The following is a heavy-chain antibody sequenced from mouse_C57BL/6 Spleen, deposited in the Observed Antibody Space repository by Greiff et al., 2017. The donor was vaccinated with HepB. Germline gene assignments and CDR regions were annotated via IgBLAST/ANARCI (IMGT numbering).Heavy chain of an antibody. D-gene: IGHD2-4*01. Sequence: QVQLQQPGAELVKPGASVKLSCKASGYTFTSYWMHWVKQRPGRGLEWIGRIDPNSGGTKYNEKFKSQATLTVDKPSSTAYIQLSSLTSEDSAVYYCARFDDYDVRGRYWGQGTTLTVSS. V-gene: IGHV1-72*01. CDR1: GYTFTSYW. J-gene: IGHJ2*01. CDR3: ARFDDYDVRGRY. CDR2: IDPNSGGT.